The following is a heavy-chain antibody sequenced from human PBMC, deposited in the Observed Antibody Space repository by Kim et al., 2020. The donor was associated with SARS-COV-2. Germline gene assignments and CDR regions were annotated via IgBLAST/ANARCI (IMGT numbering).Heavy chain of an antibody. V-gene: IGHV4-59*01. Sequence: SETLSLTCTVSSDSFSAYYWSWIRQFPGKGLEWIGYIFYSGNTNYSPSLKSRVTISWDTSRSQFSLDLTSVTEADTAGYYCARSEGRASWHHFDYWG. CDR3: ARSEGRASWHHFDY. CDR2: IFYSGNT. J-gene: IGHJ5*01. CDR1: SDSFSAYY.